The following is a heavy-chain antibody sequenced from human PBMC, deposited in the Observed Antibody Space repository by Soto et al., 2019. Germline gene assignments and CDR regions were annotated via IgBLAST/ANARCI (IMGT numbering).Heavy chain of an antibody. Sequence: GSSVQVSCKASGYTFTGYYMHWVRQAPGQGLEWMGWINPNSGGTNYAQKFQGRVTMTRDTSISTAYMELSRLRSDDTAVYYCARADIVVVPAAQLSYYGMDVWGQGTTVTVSS. CDR2: INPNSGGT. J-gene: IGHJ6*02. D-gene: IGHD2-2*01. CDR1: GYTFTGYY. V-gene: IGHV1-2*02. CDR3: ARADIVVVPAAQLSYYGMDV.